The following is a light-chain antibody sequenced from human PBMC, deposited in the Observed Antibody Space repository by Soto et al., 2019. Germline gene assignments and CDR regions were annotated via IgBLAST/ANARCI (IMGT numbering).Light chain of an antibody. CDR1: QSVLYSSSNKNY. CDR2: WAS. CDR3: QQYYSTPPWT. J-gene: IGKJ1*01. V-gene: IGKV4-1*01. Sequence: DIVMTQSPDSLAVSLGERATINCKSSQSVLYSSSNKNYLAWYQQKPGQSPKLLIYWASTRESGVPDRFSGSGSGTDFTLTISSLQAEDVAVYYCQQYYSTPPWTFGQGTKVEI.